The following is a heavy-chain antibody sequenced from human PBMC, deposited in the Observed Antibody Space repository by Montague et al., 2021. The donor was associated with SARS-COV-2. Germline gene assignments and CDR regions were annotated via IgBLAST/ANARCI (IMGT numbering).Heavy chain of an antibody. CDR3: ASGHYDILTGYYTPPLY. J-gene: IGHJ4*02. Sequence: SETLSLTCTVSGYSISSGYYWGWSQQPLGKGLEWIGSNYHRGSTYYNPSLKSRVTLSVDTSKNQFSLQLSSVTAADTAVYYCASGHYDILTGYYTPPLYWGQGTLVTVSS. CDR1: GYSISSGYY. V-gene: IGHV4-38-2*02. D-gene: IGHD3-9*01. CDR2: NYHRGST.